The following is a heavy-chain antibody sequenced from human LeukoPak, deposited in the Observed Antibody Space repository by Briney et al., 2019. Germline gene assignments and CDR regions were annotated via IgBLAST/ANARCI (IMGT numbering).Heavy chain of an antibody. V-gene: IGHV4-34*01. J-gene: IGHJ2*01. CDR1: GGSFSGYY. CDR2: INHSGST. Sequence: NASETLSLTCAVYGGSFSGYYWSWIRQPPGKGLEWIGEINHSGSTNYNPSLKSRVSISIDTSKNQFSLKLSSVTAADTAVYYCARTYGSSGLGYFDLWGRGTLVTVSS. CDR3: ARTYGSSGLGYFDL. D-gene: IGHD6-13*01.